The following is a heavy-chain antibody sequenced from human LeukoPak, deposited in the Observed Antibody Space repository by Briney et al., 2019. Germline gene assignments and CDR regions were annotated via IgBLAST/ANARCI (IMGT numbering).Heavy chain of an antibody. CDR3: ATRELRGRGKFIDY. Sequence: SQTLSLTCTVSGGSISSGSYYWSWIRQPAGKGLEWIGRIYTSGSTNYNPSLKSRVTISVDTSKNQFSLKLSSVTAADTAVYYCATRELRGRGKFIDYWGQGTLVTVSS. CDR2: IYTSGST. J-gene: IGHJ4*02. CDR1: GGSISSGSYY. V-gene: IGHV4-61*02. D-gene: IGHD1-7*01.